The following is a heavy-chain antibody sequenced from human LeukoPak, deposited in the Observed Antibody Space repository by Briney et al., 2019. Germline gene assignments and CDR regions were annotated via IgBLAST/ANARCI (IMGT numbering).Heavy chain of an antibody. J-gene: IGHJ4*02. CDR3: AKDFHYYDSSGYYPLGH. CDR1: GFTFSSYA. CDR2: ISGSGGST. V-gene: IGHV3-23*01. Sequence: GGSLRLSCAVSGFTFSSYAMTWVRQAPGKGLEWVSAISGSGGSTYYADSVKGRFTISRDNSKNTLYMQMNSLRAEDTAVYYCAKDFHYYDSSGYYPLGHWGQGTLVTFSS. D-gene: IGHD3-22*01.